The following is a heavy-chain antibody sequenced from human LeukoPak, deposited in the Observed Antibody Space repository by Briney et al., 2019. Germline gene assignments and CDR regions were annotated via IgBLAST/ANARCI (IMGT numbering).Heavy chain of an antibody. CDR2: IYYSGST. CDR1: GGSISSYY. D-gene: IGHD6-13*01. J-gene: IGHJ5*02. Sequence: SETLSLTCTVSGGSISSYYWSWIRQPPGKGLEWIGYIYYSGSTNYNPSLKSRVTISVDTSKNQFSLKLSSVTAADTAVYYCARSYSSSSYGRNWFDPWGQGTLVTVSS. V-gene: IGHV4-59*08. CDR3: ARSYSSSSYGRNWFDP.